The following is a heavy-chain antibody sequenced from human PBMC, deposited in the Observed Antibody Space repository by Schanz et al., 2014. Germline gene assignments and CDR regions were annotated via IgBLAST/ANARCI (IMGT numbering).Heavy chain of an antibody. Sequence: QVQWVQSGADVKKPGTAVKVSCKASEYTFTRHYMHWVRQAPGQGLEWTGIIHSTGGTTSHAQKFQGRVTMTRDTSTSTVYMELSSPRSEDTAVYYCASALTTWGGMDVWGQGTTVTVSS. D-gene: IGHD4-4*01. CDR2: IHSTGGTT. CDR1: EYTFTRHY. CDR3: ASALTTWGGMDV. V-gene: IGHV1-46*01. J-gene: IGHJ6*02.